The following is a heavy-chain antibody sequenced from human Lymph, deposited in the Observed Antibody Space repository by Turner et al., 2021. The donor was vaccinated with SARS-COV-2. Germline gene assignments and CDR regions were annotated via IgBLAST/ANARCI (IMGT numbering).Heavy chain of an antibody. CDR2: ISNSGST. V-gene: IGHV4-59*08. D-gene: IGHD5-18*01. CDR1: GGSISSSY. CDR3: AGHGNELGIQL. Sequence: QVQLQESGPGLVKPSETLSLTCTVSGGSISSSYWRWIRQPPGKGLEWIGYISNSGSTNYNPSLKRRVTISLDTSKNQYSLKLSSVTAADTAVYYWAGHGNELGIQLWGQGTLVTVSS. J-gene: IGHJ4*02.